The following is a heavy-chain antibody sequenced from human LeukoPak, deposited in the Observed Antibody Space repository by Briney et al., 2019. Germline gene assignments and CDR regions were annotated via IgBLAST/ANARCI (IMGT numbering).Heavy chain of an antibody. D-gene: IGHD6-13*01. CDR2: ISAYNGNT. CDR3: ARDRWRGSSWYAKAFDI. J-gene: IGHJ3*02. Sequence: ASVKVSCKASGYTFTSYGISRVRQAPGQGLEWMGWISAYNGNTNYAQKLQGRVTMTTDTSTSTAYMELRSLRSDDTAVYYCARDRWRGSSWYAKAFDIRGQGTMVTVSS. V-gene: IGHV1-18*01. CDR1: GYTFTSYG.